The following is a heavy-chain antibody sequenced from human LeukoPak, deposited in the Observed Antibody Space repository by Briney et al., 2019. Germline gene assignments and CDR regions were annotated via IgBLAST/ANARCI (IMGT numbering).Heavy chain of an antibody. D-gene: IGHD3-22*01. J-gene: IGHJ3*02. V-gene: IGHV4-30-4*08. CDR3: ARATITMMVGIPADAFDI. CDR2: IYYSGNT. Sequence: PSQTLSLTCTVSGGSIRSGDYYWSWLRQPPGRGREWIGYIYYSGNTYDNPSLKSRVTISVDTSKEQFSLKLSSVTAADTAVYYCARATITMMVGIPADAFDIWGQGTMVTVSS. CDR1: GGSIRSGDYY.